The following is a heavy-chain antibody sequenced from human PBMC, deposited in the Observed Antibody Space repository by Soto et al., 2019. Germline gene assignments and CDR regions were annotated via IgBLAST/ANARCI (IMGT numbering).Heavy chain of an antibody. CDR3: ARRPAYGDFHFDF. D-gene: IGHD4-17*01. V-gene: IGHV2-5*02. CDR1: GFSLNTSGVG. J-gene: IGHJ4*02. Sequence: QITLKESGRPLVKATQTLTLTCTFSGFSLNTSGVGVGWIRQPPGKALEWLSLIYWDDEKRYSPSLKSRLTITQDTSKNQVILTMTDMDPVDTATYFCARRPAYGDFHFDFWGQGTLVTVSP. CDR2: IYWDDEK.